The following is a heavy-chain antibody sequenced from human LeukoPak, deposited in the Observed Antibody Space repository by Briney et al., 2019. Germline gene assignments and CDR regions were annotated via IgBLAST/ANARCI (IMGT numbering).Heavy chain of an antibody. CDR2: ISSSSDYI. D-gene: IGHD3-10*01. V-gene: IGHV3-21*01. CDR1: GFTFNNYI. CDR3: ARVVRMVRGVIEAYYYYMDV. J-gene: IGHJ6*03. Sequence: GGSLRLSCAASGFTFNNYIMNWVRQAPGKGLEWVSSISSSSDYIYYADSVKGRFTISRDNAKNSLYLQMNSLRAEDTAVYYCARVVRMVRGVIEAYYYYMDVWGKGTTVTVSS.